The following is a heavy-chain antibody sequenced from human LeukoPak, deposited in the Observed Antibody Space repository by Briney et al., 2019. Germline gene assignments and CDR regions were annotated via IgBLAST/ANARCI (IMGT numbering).Heavy chain of an antibody. CDR2: IYYSGST. D-gene: IGHD5-24*01. CDR3: ARHEEGYYHFDY. V-gene: IGHV4-59*08. CDR1: GGSISSYY. J-gene: IGHJ4*02. Sequence: SETLSLTCTVSGGSISSYYWSWIRQPPGKGLEWIGYIYYSGSTNYNPSLKSRVTISVDTSKNQFSLKLSSVTAADTAVYYCARHEEGYYHFDYWGQGTLVTVSS.